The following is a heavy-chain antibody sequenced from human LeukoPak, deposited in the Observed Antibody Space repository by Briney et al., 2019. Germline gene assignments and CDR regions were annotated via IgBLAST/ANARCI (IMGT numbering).Heavy chain of an antibody. V-gene: IGHV1-2*02. J-gene: IGHJ4*02. CDR3: ARDDILTGYLY. CDR2: INPNSGGT. Sequence: ASVKVSCKASGYSFTGYYMHWVRQAPGQGLEWMGWINPNSGGTNYAQKFQGRVTMTRDTSISTAYMELSRLRSDDTAVYYRARDDILTGYLYWGQGTLVTVSS. CDR1: GYSFTGYY. D-gene: IGHD3-9*01.